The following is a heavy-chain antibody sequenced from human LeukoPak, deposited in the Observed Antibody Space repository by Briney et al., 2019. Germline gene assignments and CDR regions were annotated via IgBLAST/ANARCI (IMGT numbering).Heavy chain of an antibody. CDR3: ATADFWADYGDGDYYYYYMDV. V-gene: IGHV1-69*01. J-gene: IGHJ6*03. Sequence: SVKVSCKASGGTFSSYAISWVPQAPGQGLEWMGGIIPILGTANYAQKFQGRVALPPDESTSTPYMELSSLRSEDTAVYYCATADFWADYGDGDYYYYYMDVWGKGTTVTVSS. D-gene: IGHD3-16*01. CDR2: IIPILGTA. CDR1: GGTFSSYA.